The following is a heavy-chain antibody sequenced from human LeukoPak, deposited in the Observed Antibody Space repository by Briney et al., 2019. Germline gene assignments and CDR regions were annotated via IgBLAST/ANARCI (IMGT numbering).Heavy chain of an antibody. CDR1: GGSFSGYY. J-gene: IGHJ6*02. Sequence: SETLSLTCAVYGGSFSGYYWSWIRQPPGKGLEWIGEINRSGSTNYNPSLKSRVTISVDTSKNQFSLKLSSVTAADTAVYYCARGRYHYDILTGYYSKPRYYGMDVWGQGTTVTVSS. CDR2: INRSGST. CDR3: ARGRYHYDILTGYYSKPRYYGMDV. D-gene: IGHD3-9*01. V-gene: IGHV4-34*01.